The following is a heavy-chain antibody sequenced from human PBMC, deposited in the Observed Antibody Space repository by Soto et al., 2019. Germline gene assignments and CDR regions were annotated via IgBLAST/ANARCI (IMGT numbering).Heavy chain of an antibody. CDR3: ARDLGGLTLDY. Sequence: GGSLRLSCAASGFTVSSNYMSWVRQAPGKGLEWVSVIYSGGSTYYADSVKGRFTISRDNSKNTLYLQMNSLRAEDTAVYYCARDLGGLTLDYWGQGTLVTVSS. D-gene: IGHD3-16*01. CDR2: IYSGGST. CDR1: GFTVSSNY. J-gene: IGHJ4*02. V-gene: IGHV3-66*01.